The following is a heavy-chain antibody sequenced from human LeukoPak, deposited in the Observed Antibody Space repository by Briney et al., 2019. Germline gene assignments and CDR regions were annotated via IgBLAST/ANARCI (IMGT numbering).Heavy chain of an antibody. D-gene: IGHD2-2*01. CDR3: ARQSVAAATGY. CDR1: GGSISSNSYY. Sequence: SETLSLTCTVSGGSISSNSYYWGWIRQPPGKGLEWIGSISYSGSTYYNPSLKSRVTISVDTSKDQFSLKLSSVTAADTAVYHCARQSVAAATGYWGQGTLVTVSS. J-gene: IGHJ4*02. V-gene: IGHV4-39*01. CDR2: ISYSGST.